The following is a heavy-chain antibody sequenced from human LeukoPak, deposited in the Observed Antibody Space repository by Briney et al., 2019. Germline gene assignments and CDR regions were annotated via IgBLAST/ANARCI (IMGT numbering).Heavy chain of an antibody. D-gene: IGHD1-26*01. CDR2: INPNSGGT. V-gene: IGHV1-2*04. Sequence: ASVKVSCKASGYTFTGYYMHWVRQAPGQGLEWMGWINPNSGGTNYAQKFQGWVPMTRDTSISTAYMELSRLRSDDTAVYYCARGLEWELLYYFDYWGQGTLVTVSS. CDR1: GYTFTGYY. J-gene: IGHJ4*02. CDR3: ARGLEWELLYYFDY.